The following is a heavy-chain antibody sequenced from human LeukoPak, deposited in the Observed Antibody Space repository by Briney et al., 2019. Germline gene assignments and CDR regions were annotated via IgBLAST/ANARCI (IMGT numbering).Heavy chain of an antibody. CDR2: IKLDGSEK. Sequence: GGSLRLSCAASGFTFSSYWMSWVRQAPGKGLEWVANIKLDGSEKYYVDSVKGRFTISRDNAKKSLYLQMNSLRDEDTAVYDCARDFFAFGGVIALLDYWGQGTLVTVSS. D-gene: IGHD3-16*02. CDR1: GFTFSSYW. J-gene: IGHJ4*02. V-gene: IGHV3-7*01. CDR3: ARDFFAFGGVIALLDY.